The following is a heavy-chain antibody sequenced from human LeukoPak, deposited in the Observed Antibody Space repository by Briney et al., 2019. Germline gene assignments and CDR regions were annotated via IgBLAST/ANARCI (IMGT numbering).Heavy chain of an antibody. Sequence: PGGSLRLSCAASGFTFSNYWMHWVRQAPGKGLVWVSRINSDGSSTSYADSVKGRFTISRDNAKNTLYLQMNSLRAEDTAMYYCVREIGAAVAYWGQGTLVTVSS. V-gene: IGHV3-74*01. J-gene: IGHJ4*02. D-gene: IGHD6-13*01. CDR2: INSDGSST. CDR3: VREIGAAVAY. CDR1: GFTFSNYW.